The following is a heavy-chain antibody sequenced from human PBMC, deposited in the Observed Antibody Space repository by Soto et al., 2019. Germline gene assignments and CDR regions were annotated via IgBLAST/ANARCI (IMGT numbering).Heavy chain of an antibody. CDR3: ARAERSATSNFDF. CDR2: INHRGNT. D-gene: IGHD6-25*01. CDR1: GESFSGYY. Sequence: SETLSLTCGVYGESFSGYYWSWIRQPPGKGLEWIGEINHRGNTNYNPSLKSRVTISGDTSKNQLSLRLSSVTAADTAVYFCARAERSATSNFDFWGQGPLVTVSS. J-gene: IGHJ4*02. V-gene: IGHV4-34*01.